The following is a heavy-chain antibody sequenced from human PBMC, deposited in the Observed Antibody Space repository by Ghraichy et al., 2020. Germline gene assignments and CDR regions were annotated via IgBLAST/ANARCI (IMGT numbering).Heavy chain of an antibody. Sequence: GGSLRLSCAASGFTFSSYWMHWVRQAPGKGLVWVSRINSDGSSTSYADSVKGRFTISRDNAKNTLYLQMNSLRAEDTAVYYCARTVAGTFAFDIWGQGTMVTVSS. V-gene: IGHV3-74*01. J-gene: IGHJ3*02. CDR3: ARTVAGTFAFDI. D-gene: IGHD6-19*01. CDR1: GFTFSSYW. CDR2: INSDGSST.